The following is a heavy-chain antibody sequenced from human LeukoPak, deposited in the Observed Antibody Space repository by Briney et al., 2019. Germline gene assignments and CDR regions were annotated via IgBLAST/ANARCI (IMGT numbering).Heavy chain of an antibody. CDR2: INPSGGST. J-gene: IGHJ6*03. CDR1: GYTFTSYY. D-gene: IGHD1-1*01. Sequence: ASVKVSCKASGYTFTSYYMHWVRQAPGQGLEWMGIINPSGGSTSYAQKFQGRVTMTRDMSTSTVYMELSSLRSEDTAVYYCARAATVALQSYYYYYMDVWGKGTTVTVSS. V-gene: IGHV1-46*01. CDR3: ARAATVALQSYYYYYMDV.